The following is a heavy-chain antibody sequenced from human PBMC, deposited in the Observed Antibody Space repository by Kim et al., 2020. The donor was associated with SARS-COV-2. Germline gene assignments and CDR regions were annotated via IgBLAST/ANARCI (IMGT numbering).Heavy chain of an antibody. J-gene: IGHJ4*02. V-gene: IGHV1-3*01. CDR2: INAGNGNT. CDR1: GYTFTSYA. Sequence: ASVKVSCKASGYTFTSYAMHWVRQAPGQRLEWMGWINAGNGNTKYSQKFQGRVTITRDTSASTAYMELSSLRSEDTAVYYCARGPLGVPASFDYWDQGTLVTVSS. D-gene: IGHD3-3*01. CDR3: ARGPLGVPASFDY.